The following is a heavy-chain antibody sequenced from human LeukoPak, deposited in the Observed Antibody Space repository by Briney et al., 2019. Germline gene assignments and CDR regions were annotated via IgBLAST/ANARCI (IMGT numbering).Heavy chain of an antibody. Sequence: SETLSLTCTVSGGSISSYYWSWIRQPPGKGLEWIGYIYYSGSTKYNSSLKSRVTISVDTSKNPFSLKLGSVTAADTAVYYCARTWKTTVTNWGQGTLVTVSS. V-gene: IGHV4-59*01. J-gene: IGHJ4*02. D-gene: IGHD4-17*01. CDR3: ARTWKTTVTN. CDR2: IYYSGST. CDR1: GGSISSYY.